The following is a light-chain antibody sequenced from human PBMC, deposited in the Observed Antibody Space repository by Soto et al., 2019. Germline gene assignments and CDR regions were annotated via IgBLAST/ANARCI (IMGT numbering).Light chain of an antibody. CDR1: SSNIENNY. CDR3: ATWDNSLTAGV. Sequence: QSVLTQPPSVSAAPGQKVTISCSGSSSNIENNYVSWYQQLPGTASKLLIYEDTTRPSGIPDRFSGSKSGTSATLGITGLQTGDEADYYCATWDNSLTAGVFGTGTKVTVL. J-gene: IGLJ1*01. V-gene: IGLV1-51*02. CDR2: EDT.